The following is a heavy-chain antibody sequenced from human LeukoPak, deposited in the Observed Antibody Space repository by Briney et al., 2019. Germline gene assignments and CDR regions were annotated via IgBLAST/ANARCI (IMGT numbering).Heavy chain of an antibody. J-gene: IGHJ4*02. CDR1: GFTFSSYG. D-gene: IGHD3-10*01. CDR2: ISYDGSNK. V-gene: IGHV3-30*18. CDR3: AKSSGWFGGHFDY. Sequence: GRSLRLSCAASGFTFSSYGMHWVRQAPGKGLEWVAVISYDGSNKYYADSVKGRFTISRDNSKSTLYLQMNSLRAEDTAVYYCAKSSGWFGGHFDYWGQGTLVTVSS.